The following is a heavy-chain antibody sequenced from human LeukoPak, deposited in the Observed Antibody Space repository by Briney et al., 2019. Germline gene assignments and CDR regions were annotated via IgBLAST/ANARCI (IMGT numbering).Heavy chain of an antibody. D-gene: IGHD1-26*01. J-gene: IGHJ2*01. Sequence: QPGGSLRLSCAASGGTFSSHGRSWVRQAPGKGLEWVASITDSGSGTCYAYSVQGRLTMSRDNSKNTVYLQMNRLRVEETAVYYCAKNLLGRESFSWYLHLWGRGPLVPVSS. CDR1: GGTFSSHG. V-gene: IGHV3-23*01. CDR2: ITDSGSGT. CDR3: AKNLLGRESFSWYLHL.